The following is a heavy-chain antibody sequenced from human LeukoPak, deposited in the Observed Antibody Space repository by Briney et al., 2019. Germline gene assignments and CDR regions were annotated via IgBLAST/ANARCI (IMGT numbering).Heavy chain of an antibody. CDR1: GGSISSYY. J-gene: IGHJ1*01. CDR3: AREPRRRGVVPAAIYFQH. CDR2: IYYSGST. Sequence: SETLSLTCTVSGGSISSYYWSWIRQPPGKGLEWIGYIYYSGSTNYNPSLKSRATISVDTSKNQFSLKLSSVTAADTAVYYCAREPRRRGVVPAAIYFQHWGQGTLVTVSS. D-gene: IGHD2-2*01. V-gene: IGHV4-59*12.